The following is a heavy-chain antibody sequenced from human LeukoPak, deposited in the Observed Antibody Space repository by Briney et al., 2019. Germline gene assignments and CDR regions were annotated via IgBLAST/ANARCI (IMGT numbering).Heavy chain of an antibody. CDR1: GFIFRNCA. J-gene: IGHJ4*02. CDR2: TSHDGSFK. V-gene: IGHV3-30*04. CDR3: ASQLLWFGELAS. Sequence: HTGGSLRLSCAASGFIFRNCAIHWVRQAPGKGLEWVAITSHDGSFKSYGDSVKGRFTITLSTDNSENTVYLQMNSLRVEDTAIYYCASQLLWFGELASWGQGTLVTVSS. D-gene: IGHD3-10*01.